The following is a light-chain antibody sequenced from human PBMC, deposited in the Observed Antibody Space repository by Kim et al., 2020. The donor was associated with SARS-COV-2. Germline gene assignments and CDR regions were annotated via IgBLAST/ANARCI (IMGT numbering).Light chain of an antibody. CDR2: GKN. CDR3: NSRDSGDKVI. V-gene: IGLV3-19*01. CDR1: SLRSYY. J-gene: IGLJ2*01. Sequence: SSELPQDPDVSVALGQTVRITCQGDSLRSYYATWYQQKPGQAPILVIYGKNNRPSGIPDRFSGSSSGNTASLTITGAQAEDEADYYCNSRDSGDKVIFGG.